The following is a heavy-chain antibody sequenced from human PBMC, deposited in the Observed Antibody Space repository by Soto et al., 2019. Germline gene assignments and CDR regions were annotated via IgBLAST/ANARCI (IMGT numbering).Heavy chain of an antibody. CDR1: GYTFSNYD. D-gene: IGHD3-10*01. J-gene: IGHJ4*02. CDR3: AKVSRKGSAIDFDY. Sequence: QVQLVQSGAELKKPGASVKVSCKASGYTFSNYDMNWVRQATGQGPEWIGWVNPNNGDTGYAQKVQGRVTLTTDISTATAYMELTSPRSEDTYIYSCAKVSRKGSAIDFDYGGQGTLITVSS. CDR2: VNPNNGDT. V-gene: IGHV1-8*01.